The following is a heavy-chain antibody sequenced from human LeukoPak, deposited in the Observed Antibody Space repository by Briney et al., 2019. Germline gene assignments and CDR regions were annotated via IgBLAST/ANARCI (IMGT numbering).Heavy chain of an antibody. V-gene: IGHV3-11*04. CDR1: GFTFSDSY. D-gene: IGHD3-22*01. Sequence: GGSLRLSRAASGFTFSDSYMSWIRQAPGKGLEWVSYITNSGTTIYYTDSVRGRFTISRDNAKNSLYLQMNSLRAEDTAVYYCARTYYYDSSGYLYFDYWGQGTLVTVSS. CDR3: ARTYYYDSSGYLYFDY. J-gene: IGHJ4*02. CDR2: ITNSGTTI.